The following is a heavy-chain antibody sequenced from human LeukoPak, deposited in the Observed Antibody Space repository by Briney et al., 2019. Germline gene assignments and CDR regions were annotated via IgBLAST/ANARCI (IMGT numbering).Heavy chain of an antibody. CDR1: GYTFINYG. CDR3: ARALSRGYSGYDYGLGY. Sequence: ASVKVSCKASGYTFINYGVTWVRQAPGQGLEWMGWISASNGNTNYAQKLQGRVTMTTETSTSTAYMELRSLRSDDTAVYYCARALSRGYSGYDYGLGYWGQGTLVTVSS. D-gene: IGHD5-12*01. CDR2: ISASNGNT. V-gene: IGHV1-18*01. J-gene: IGHJ4*02.